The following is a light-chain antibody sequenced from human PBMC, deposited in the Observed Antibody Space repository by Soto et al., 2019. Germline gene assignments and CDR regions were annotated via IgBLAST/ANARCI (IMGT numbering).Light chain of an antibody. CDR2: KAS. CDR1: QSISSW. J-gene: IGKJ4*01. Sequence: DIQMTQSPSTLSASVGDRVSITCRASQSISSWLGWYQQKPGKAPKLLIYKASSLQSGVPIWFGGSASGTEFLITISNLQPDAFATYSCQQSHSYPLTFGGGTKVEMK. V-gene: IGKV1-5*03. CDR3: QQSHSYPLT.